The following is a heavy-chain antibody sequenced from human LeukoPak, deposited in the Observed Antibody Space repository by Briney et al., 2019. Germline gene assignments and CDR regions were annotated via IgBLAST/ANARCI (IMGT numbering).Heavy chain of an antibody. CDR1: GFSFDDYA. D-gene: IGHD3-16*01. J-gene: IGHJ4*02. Sequence: PGGSLRLSCAASGFSFDDYAMHWVRQAPGKGLEWVSGISWNSGGMGYADSVKGRFTISRDNAKNSLYLQMNSLRTEDTALYYCAWGRWLSESPLDYWGQGTLVTVSS. CDR3: AWGRWLSESPLDY. V-gene: IGHV3-9*01. CDR2: ISWNSGGM.